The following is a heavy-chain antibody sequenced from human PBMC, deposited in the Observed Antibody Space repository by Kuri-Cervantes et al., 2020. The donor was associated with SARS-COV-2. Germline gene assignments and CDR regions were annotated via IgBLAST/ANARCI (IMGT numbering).Heavy chain of an antibody. V-gene: IGHV3-33*03. CDR2: IWYDGKNE. J-gene: IGHJ5*02. CDR3: AFPQGQGS. CDR1: GFTFSNYA. Sequence: GGSLRLSCVASGFTFSNYAIHWVRQAPGKGLEWVAVIWYDGKNEYYAGSVKGRFTISRDNARKSLFLQMNSLRVEDTGVYYCAFPQGQGSWGPGTRVTVSS.